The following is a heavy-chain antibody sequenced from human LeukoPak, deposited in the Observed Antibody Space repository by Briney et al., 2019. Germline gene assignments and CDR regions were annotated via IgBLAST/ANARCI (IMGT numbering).Heavy chain of an antibody. J-gene: IGHJ5*02. V-gene: IGHV4-30-2*01. CDR1: GGSISSGGYS. CDR3: ASRRNILTGYYNRNWFDP. CDR2: IYHSGST. Sequence: SQTLSLTCAVSGGSISSGGYSWSWIRQPPGKGLEWIGYIYHSGSTYYNPSLKSRVTISVDTSKNQFSLKLSSVTAADTAVYYCASRRNILTGYYNRNWFDPWGQGTLVTVSS. D-gene: IGHD3-9*01.